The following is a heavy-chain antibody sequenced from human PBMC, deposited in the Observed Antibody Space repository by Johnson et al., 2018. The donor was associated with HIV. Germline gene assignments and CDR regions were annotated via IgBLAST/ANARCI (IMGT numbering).Heavy chain of an antibody. J-gene: IGHJ3*02. CDR1: GFTFSSYA. CDR3: ARSATGTTADAFDI. CDR2: IKQDGSEK. Sequence: VQLVESGGGVVQPGRSLRLSCAASGFTFSSYAMHWVRQAPGKGLEWVANIKQDGSEKYYVDSVKGRFTISRDNAKNSLYLPMNSRRAEDTAVYYCARSATGTTADAFDIWGQGTMVTVSS. V-gene: IGHV3-7*01. D-gene: IGHD1-7*01.